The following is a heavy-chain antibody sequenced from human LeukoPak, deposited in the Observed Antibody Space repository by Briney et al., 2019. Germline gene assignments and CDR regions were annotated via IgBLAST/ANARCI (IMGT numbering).Heavy chain of an antibody. Sequence: PGRSLRLSCAASGFTFSSYGMHWVRQAPGKGLEWVAVISYDGSNKYYADSVKGRFTISRDNSKNTLYLQMNSLRAEDTAVYYCASSYDSSGYYYVPPDYWGQGTLVTVSS. V-gene: IGHV3-30*03. D-gene: IGHD3-22*01. CDR1: GFTFSSYG. J-gene: IGHJ4*02. CDR3: ASSYDSSGYYYVPPDY. CDR2: ISYDGSNK.